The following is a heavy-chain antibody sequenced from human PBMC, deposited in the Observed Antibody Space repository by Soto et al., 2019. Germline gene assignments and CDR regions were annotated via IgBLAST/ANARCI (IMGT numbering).Heavy chain of an antibody. CDR1: GGSISSGGYY. Sequence: QVQLQESGPGLVKPSQTLSLTCTVSGGSISSGGYYWSWIRQHPGKGLEWIGYIYYSGSTYYNPSLKSRVTKSVDTSKTQFSLELSSVTAADTAGYYCARWNSSSSGDNWFDPWGQGTLVTVSS. CDR3: ARWNSSSSGDNWFDP. CDR2: IYYSGST. D-gene: IGHD6-6*01. J-gene: IGHJ5*02. V-gene: IGHV4-31*03.